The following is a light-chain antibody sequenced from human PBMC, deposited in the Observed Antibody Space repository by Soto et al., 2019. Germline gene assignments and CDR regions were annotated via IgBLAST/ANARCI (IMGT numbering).Light chain of an antibody. CDR3: QQYGSSPLT. Sequence: EIVVTPSTGTLSLSPGERATLSCRASQSVSSSYLAWYQQKPGQAPRLLIYGASSRATGIPDRFSGSGSVTDFTLTISRLEPEDFAVYYCQQYGSSPLTCGGGTKVEIK. J-gene: IGKJ4*02. CDR2: GAS. CDR1: QSVSSSY. V-gene: IGKV3-20*01.